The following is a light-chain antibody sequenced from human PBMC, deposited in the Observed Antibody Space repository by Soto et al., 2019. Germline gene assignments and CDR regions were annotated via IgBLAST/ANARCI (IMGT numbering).Light chain of an antibody. CDR3: AAWDDSLSVWV. J-gene: IGLJ3*02. V-gene: IGLV1-47*01. CDR2: RNN. CDR1: SSNIGSNY. Sequence: QSVLTQPPSASGTPGQRVNISCSGSSSNIGSNYVYWYQQLPGTAPKLLIYRNNQRPSGVPDRFSGSKSGTSASLAISGLRSEDEADYYCAAWDDSLSVWVFGGGTKVTVL.